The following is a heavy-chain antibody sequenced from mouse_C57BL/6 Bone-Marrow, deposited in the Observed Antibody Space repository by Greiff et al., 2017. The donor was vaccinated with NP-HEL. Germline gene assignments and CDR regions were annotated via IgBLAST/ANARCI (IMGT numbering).Heavy chain of an antibody. V-gene: IGHV1-64*01. D-gene: IGHD1-1*01. Sequence: QVQLKQSGAELVKPGASVKLSCKASGYTFTSYWMHWVKQRPGQGLEWIGMIHPNSGSTNYNEKFKSKATLTVDKSSSTAYMQLSSLTSEDSAVYYCASPDYYGSTCMDYWGQGTSVTVSS. CDR3: ASPDYYGSTCMDY. CDR2: IHPNSGST. CDR1: GYTFTSYW. J-gene: IGHJ4*01.